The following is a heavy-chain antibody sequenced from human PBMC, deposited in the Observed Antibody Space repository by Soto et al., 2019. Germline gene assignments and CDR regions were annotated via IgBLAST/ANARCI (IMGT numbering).Heavy chain of an antibody. CDR1: GGTFSSYT. D-gene: IGHD5-12*01. J-gene: IGHJ6*02. Sequence: QVQLVQSGAEVKKPGSSVKVSCKASGGTFSSYTISWVRQAPGQGLEWMGRIIPILGIANYAQKFQGRVTITADKSTSTAYMELSSLRSEDTAVYYCAREDVDIVAMTDPNYYYGMDVWGQGTTVTVSS. CDR2: IIPILGIA. V-gene: IGHV1-69*08. CDR3: AREDVDIVAMTDPNYYYGMDV.